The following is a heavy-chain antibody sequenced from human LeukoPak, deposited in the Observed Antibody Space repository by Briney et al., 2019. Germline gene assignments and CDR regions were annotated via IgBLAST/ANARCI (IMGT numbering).Heavy chain of an antibody. V-gene: IGHV3-11*05. D-gene: IGHD5-18*01. CDR3: ARDRLQYSYGYDY. J-gene: IGHJ4*02. Sequence: GGSLRLSCAASGFTFSDFYMSWIRQAPGKGLEWVSYISSTGSYTDYADSVKGRFTISRDSAKNSLYLQMNSLRAEDTAVYYCARDRLQYSYGYDYWGQGTLVTVSS. CDR2: ISSTGSYT. CDR1: GFTFSDFY.